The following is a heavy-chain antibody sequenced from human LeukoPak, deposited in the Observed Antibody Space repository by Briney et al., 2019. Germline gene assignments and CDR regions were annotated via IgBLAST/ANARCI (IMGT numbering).Heavy chain of an antibody. D-gene: IGHD1/OR15-1a*01. CDR2: IIGSGSTT. Sequence: PGGSLRLSCAASGFTFSSYEMNWVRQAPGKGLEWLSYIIGSGSTTQYADSVRDRFTISRGNDQNSVYLQINSLTSEDTAVYYCAKEGTASKPSDLDHWGQGSLVTVS. CDR1: GFTFSSYE. V-gene: IGHV3-48*03. CDR3: AKEGTASKPSDLDH. J-gene: IGHJ4*02.